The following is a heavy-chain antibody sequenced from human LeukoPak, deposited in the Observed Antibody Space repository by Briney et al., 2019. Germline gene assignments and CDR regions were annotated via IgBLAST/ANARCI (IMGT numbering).Heavy chain of an antibody. J-gene: IGHJ4*02. CDR3: ATGGYCNFSTCHGNDY. Sequence: SETLSLTCTVSGGSISSSSYYWGWIRQPPGKGLEWIGSIYYSGSTYYNPSLKSRVTISVDTSKNQFSLKLSSVTAADTAVYYCATGGYCNFSTCHGNDYWGQGTLVTVSS. D-gene: IGHD2-15*01. V-gene: IGHV4-39*01. CDR1: GGSISSSSYY. CDR2: IYYSGST.